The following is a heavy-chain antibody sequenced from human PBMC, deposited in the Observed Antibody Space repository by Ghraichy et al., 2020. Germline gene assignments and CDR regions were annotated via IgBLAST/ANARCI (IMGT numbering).Heavy chain of an antibody. Sequence: LSLTCAASGFTFSSYWMHWVRQAPGKGLVWVSRINGDGTTTHYADSVKGRFTISRANAKNMLYLQMNSLRAEDTAIYYCVRAFDYWGQGTLVTVSS. CDR1: GFTFSSYW. CDR3: VRAFDY. CDR2: INGDGTTT. J-gene: IGHJ4*02. V-gene: IGHV3-74*01.